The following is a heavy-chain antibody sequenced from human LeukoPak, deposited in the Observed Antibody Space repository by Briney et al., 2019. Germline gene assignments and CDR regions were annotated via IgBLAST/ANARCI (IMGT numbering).Heavy chain of an antibody. V-gene: IGHV3-7*03. J-gene: IGHJ4*02. D-gene: IGHD1-26*01. CDR3: ARERGRGRDSPWFDY. Sequence: GGSLRLSCAASGFTFSNYWMTWVRQAPGKGLEWVANINRDGSERYYVDSVKGRFTISRDNSKNTLDLQMTGLRAEDTAVYYCARERGRGRDSPWFDYWGQGTLVTVSS. CDR1: GFTFSNYW. CDR2: INRDGSER.